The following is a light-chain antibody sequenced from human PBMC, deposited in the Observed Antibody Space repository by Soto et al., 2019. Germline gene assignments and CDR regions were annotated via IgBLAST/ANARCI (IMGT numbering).Light chain of an antibody. J-gene: IGLJ2*01. V-gene: IGLV1-40*01. CDR2: GNS. CDR3: QSFDSSLSASV. Sequence: QSVLTQPPSVSWAPGQRVTISCTGSSSNIGAGYDVHWYQQLPGTAPKLLIYGNSNRPSGVPDRFSGFKSGTSASLAITGLQADDEADYCCQSFDSSLSASVFGGGTKLTVL. CDR1: SSNIGAGYD.